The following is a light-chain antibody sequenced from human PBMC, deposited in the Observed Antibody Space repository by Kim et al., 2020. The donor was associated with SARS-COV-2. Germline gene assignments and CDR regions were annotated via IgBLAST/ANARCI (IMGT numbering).Light chain of an antibody. CDR2: EDN. J-gene: IGLJ3*02. CDR3: QSYDSSNWV. Sequence: GKTVTISCTRSSGSIASNYVQWYQQRPGSAPTTVIYEDNQRPSGVPDRFSGSIDSSSNSASLTISGLKTEDEADYYCQSYDSSNWVFGGGTKLTVL. CDR1: SGSIASNY. V-gene: IGLV6-57*03.